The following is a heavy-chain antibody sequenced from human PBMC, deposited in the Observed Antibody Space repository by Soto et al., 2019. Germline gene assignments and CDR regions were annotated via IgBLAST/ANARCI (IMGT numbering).Heavy chain of an antibody. V-gene: IGHV2-5*02. CDR3: SHRVTNGTNYNVGWFDP. J-gene: IGHJ5*02. CDR1: GLSLSTRGVG. CDR2: IYWDNDK. D-gene: IGHD1-1*01. Sequence: QITLKESGHALMEPTQPLTLTCSLSGLSLSTRGVGVAWLRQAPVKALECLAIIYWDNDKRYNPSLKTSLTITKDPSKNHVVLTTTYMEPVYTAIYYCSHRVTNGTNYNVGWFDPWCQGTLATVS.